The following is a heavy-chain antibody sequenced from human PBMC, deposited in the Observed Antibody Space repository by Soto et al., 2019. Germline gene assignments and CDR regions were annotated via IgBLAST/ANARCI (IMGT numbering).Heavy chain of an antibody. Sequence: QITLKESGPTLVKPTQTLTLTCTFSGFSLSTSGVGVGWIRQSPGKALEWLAPIYWDDDKRYSPSLKSRLTITKDTSKNQVVLTMTNMDPVDTATYYCALTYYGSGSYYNVRWFDPWGQGTLVTVSS. V-gene: IGHV2-5*02. J-gene: IGHJ5*02. D-gene: IGHD3-10*01. CDR2: IYWDDDK. CDR3: ALTYYGSGSYYNVRWFDP. CDR1: GFSLSTSGVG.